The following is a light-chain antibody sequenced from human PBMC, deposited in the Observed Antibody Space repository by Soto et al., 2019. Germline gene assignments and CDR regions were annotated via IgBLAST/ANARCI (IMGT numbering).Light chain of an antibody. CDR2: GAS. J-gene: IGKJ3*01. Sequence: EIVLTQSPGTLSSSPGERATLSCRASQSITRSHLAWYQQKPGQAPRLLIYGASSRATGIPDRFSGRGSGTEFTLTISRLDPEDFAVYYCQQYGSSPFTFGPGTKVDTK. V-gene: IGKV3-20*01. CDR1: QSITRSH. CDR3: QQYGSSPFT.